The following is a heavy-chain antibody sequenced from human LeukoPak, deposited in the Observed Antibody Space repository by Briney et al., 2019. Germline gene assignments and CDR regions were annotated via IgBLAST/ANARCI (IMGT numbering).Heavy chain of an antibody. D-gene: IGHD3-22*01. Sequence: GGSLKLSCAASGFTFSSYAMSWVRQAPGKGLEWVSAISGSGGSTYYADSVKGRFTISRDNSKNTLYLQMNSLRAEDTAVYYCAKDLVGGDSSGYYYHDYWGQGTLVTVSS. J-gene: IGHJ4*02. V-gene: IGHV3-23*01. CDR3: AKDLVGGDSSGYYYHDY. CDR1: GFTFSSYA. CDR2: ISGSGGST.